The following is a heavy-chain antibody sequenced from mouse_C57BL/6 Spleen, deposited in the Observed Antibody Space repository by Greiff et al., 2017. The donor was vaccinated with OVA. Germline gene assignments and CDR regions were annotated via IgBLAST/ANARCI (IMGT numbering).Heavy chain of an antibody. J-gene: IGHJ2*01. Sequence: EVKLVESEGGLVQPGSSMKLSCTASGFTFSDYYMAWVRQVPEKGLEWVANINYDGSSTYYLDSLKSRFIISRDNAKNILYLQMSSLKSEDTATYYCARVSTGTDYFDYWGQGTTLTVSS. V-gene: IGHV5-16*01. CDR1: GFTFSDYY. CDR3: ARVSTGTDYFDY. CDR2: INYDGSST. D-gene: IGHD4-1*02.